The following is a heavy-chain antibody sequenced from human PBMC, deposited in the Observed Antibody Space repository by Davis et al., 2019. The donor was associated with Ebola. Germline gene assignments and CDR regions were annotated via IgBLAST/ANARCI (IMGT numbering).Heavy chain of an antibody. J-gene: IGHJ4*02. V-gene: IGHV4-34*01. CDR3: AREEGYCSGGSCYSGYFDY. D-gene: IGHD2-15*01. CDR1: GGSFSGYY. Sequence: MPSETLSLTCAVYGGSFSGYYWSWIRQPPGKVLEWIGEINHSGSTNYNPSLKSRVTISVDTSKNQFSLKLSSVTAADTAVYYCAREEGYCSGGSCYSGYFDYWGQGTLVTVSS. CDR2: INHSGST.